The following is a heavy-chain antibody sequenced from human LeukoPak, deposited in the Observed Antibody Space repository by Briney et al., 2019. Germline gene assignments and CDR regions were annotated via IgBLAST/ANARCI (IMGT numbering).Heavy chain of an antibody. CDR1: GYTLTELS. Sequence: ASVKVSCKVSGYTLTELSMHWVRQAPGKGLEWMGGFDPEDGETIYAQKFQGRVTMTEDTSTDTAYMELSSLRSEDTAVYYCATNAGRYYYYYCMDVWGKGTTVTVSS. J-gene: IGHJ6*03. CDR3: ATNAGRYYYYYCMDV. V-gene: IGHV1-24*01. CDR2: FDPEDGET.